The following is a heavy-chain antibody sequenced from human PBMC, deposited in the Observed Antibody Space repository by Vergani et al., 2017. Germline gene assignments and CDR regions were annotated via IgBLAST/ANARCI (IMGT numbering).Heavy chain of an antibody. CDR2: ISAYNGNT. D-gene: IGHD3-10*01. V-gene: IGHV1-18*01. Sequence: QVQLVQSGAEVKKPGSSVKVSCKTSGGTFKSNTCSWVRQAPGQGLEWMGGISAYNGNTNYAQKLQGRVTMTTDTSTSTAYMELRSLRSDDTAVYYCARDRGGMDYWGQGTLVTVSS. J-gene: IGHJ4*02. CDR1: GGTFKSNT. CDR3: ARDRGGMDY.